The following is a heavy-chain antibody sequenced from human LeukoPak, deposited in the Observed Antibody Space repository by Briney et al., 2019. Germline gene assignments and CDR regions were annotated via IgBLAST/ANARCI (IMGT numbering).Heavy chain of an antibody. V-gene: IGHV1-2*02. Sequence: ASVKVSCKASGYTFTGYYIHWVRQAPGQGLEWMGWINPNSGGTNYAQKFQGRVTMTRDTSISTAYMELSSLRSDDTAVYFCARDYGGIPRDYWGQGTLVTVSS. D-gene: IGHD4-23*01. CDR2: INPNSGGT. CDR1: GYTFTGYY. J-gene: IGHJ4*02. CDR3: ARDYGGIPRDY.